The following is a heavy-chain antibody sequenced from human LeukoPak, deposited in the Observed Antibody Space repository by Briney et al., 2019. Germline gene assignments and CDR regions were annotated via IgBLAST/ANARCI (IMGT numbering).Heavy chain of an antibody. J-gene: IGHJ4*02. CDR3: ARVIYDILTGYYAPYYFDY. CDR2: IYTSGST. V-gene: IGHV4-4*07. Sequence: SETLSLTCTVSGGSINNYYWSWIRQPAGKGPEWIGRIYTSGSTNYNPSLKSRVTMSVDTSKNQFSLKLSSVTAADTAVYYCARVIYDILTGYYAPYYFDYWGQGTLVTVSS. D-gene: IGHD3-9*01. CDR1: GGSINNYY.